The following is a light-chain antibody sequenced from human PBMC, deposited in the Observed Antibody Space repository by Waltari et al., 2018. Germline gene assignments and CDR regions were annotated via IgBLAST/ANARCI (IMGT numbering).Light chain of an antibody. Sequence: DIQLTQSPSFLSASVRDRVTITCRASQGISNYLAWYQQKPGKAPKLLIYSASTLQSGVPSRFSGSGSGTEFSLTISSLQPEDFATYYCQQLKSYPITFGQGTRLEIK. CDR3: QQLKSYPIT. CDR1: QGISNY. V-gene: IGKV1-9*01. CDR2: SAS. J-gene: IGKJ5*01.